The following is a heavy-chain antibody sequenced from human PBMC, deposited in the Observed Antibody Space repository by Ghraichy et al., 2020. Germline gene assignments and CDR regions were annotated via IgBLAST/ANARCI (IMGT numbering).Heavy chain of an antibody. CDR2: INPNSGGT. J-gene: IGHJ4*02. V-gene: IGHV1-2*04. CDR1: GYTFTGYY. Sequence: ASVKVSCKASGYTFTGYYMHWVRQAPGQGLEWMGWINPNSGGTNYAQKFQGWVTMTRDTSISTAYMELSRLRSDDTAVYYCARAPCFILIVVVVAALYFDYWGQGTLVTVSS. CDR3: ARAPCFILIVVVVAALYFDY. D-gene: IGHD2-15*01.